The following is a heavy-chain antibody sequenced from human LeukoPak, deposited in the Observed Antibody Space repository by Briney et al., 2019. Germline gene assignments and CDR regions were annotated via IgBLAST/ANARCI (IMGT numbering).Heavy chain of an antibody. J-gene: IGHJ3*02. CDR2: IYPGDSDT. CDR3: ARQPIGGYYDSTGYPTDAFDI. D-gene: IGHD3-22*01. V-gene: IGHV5-51*01. Sequence: GESLKISCQGSGYRFSSCWIAWVRQMPAKGLEWMGIIYPGDSDTRYSPSFQGQVTISADKSISTVYLQWSSLKASDTAMYYCARQPIGGYYDSTGYPTDAFDIWGQGTMVTVSS. CDR1: GYRFSSCW.